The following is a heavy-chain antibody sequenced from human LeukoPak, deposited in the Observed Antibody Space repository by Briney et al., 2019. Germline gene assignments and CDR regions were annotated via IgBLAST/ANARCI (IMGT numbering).Heavy chain of an antibody. D-gene: IGHD3-10*01. V-gene: IGHV3-11*01. CDR2: ITATGSTT. J-gene: IGHJ4*02. Sequence: PGGSLRLSCAVSGFSLSDYYMTWIRQVPGKGLEWISYITATGSTTYYADSLKGRLTIFRDTAKSFVYLQMNSLRVDDTAVYYCARRTIITPGGFDYWGQGTLVTVSS. CDR1: GFSLSDYY. CDR3: ARRTIITPGGFDY.